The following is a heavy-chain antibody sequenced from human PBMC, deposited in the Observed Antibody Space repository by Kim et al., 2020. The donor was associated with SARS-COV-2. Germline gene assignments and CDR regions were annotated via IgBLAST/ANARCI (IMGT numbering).Heavy chain of an antibody. Sequence: SETLSLTYTVSGGSINNYYWSWIRQPPGKGLEWIGYIYYSGSTNYNPSLKSRVTISVDTSKNQFSLKLSSVTAADTAVYYCARGVSGGSGSYYDNWFDPWGQGTLVTVSS. CDR2: IYYSGST. J-gene: IGHJ5*02. CDR3: ARGVSGGSGSYYDNWFDP. CDR1: GGSINNYY. V-gene: IGHV4-59*01. D-gene: IGHD3-10*01.